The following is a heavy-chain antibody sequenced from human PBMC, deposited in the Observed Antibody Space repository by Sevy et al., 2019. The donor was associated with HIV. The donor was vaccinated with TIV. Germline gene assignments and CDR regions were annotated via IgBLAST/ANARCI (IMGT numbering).Heavy chain of an antibody. D-gene: IGHD7-27*01. CDR2: IHYTGTT. J-gene: IGHJ4*02. CDR1: GYSISSGYW. Sequence: SETLSLTCVVSGYSISSGYWWDWFRRPPGKGLEWIGAIHYTGTTQYTPSLNRRVTVSADTSKNQFSLRLSSMTAADTAVYYCASHDWGREDYWGQGTLVIVSS. CDR3: ASHDWGREDY. V-gene: IGHV4-38-2*01.